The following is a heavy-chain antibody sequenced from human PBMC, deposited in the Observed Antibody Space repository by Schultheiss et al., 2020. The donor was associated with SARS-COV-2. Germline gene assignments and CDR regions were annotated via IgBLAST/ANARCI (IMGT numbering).Heavy chain of an antibody. CDR2: INPNSGGT. Sequence: ASVKVSCKASGYTFTGYYMHWVRQAPGQGLEWMGWINPNSGGTNYAQKFQGWVTMTRDTSISTAYMELSRLRSDDTAVYYCARDYYYGSGIGPHYYGMDVWGQGTAVTCSS. CDR1: GYTFTGYY. J-gene: IGHJ6*02. D-gene: IGHD3-10*01. V-gene: IGHV1-2*04. CDR3: ARDYYYGSGIGPHYYGMDV.